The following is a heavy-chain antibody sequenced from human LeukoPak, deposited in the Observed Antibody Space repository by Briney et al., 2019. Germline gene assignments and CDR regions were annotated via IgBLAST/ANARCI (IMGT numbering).Heavy chain of an antibody. D-gene: IGHD3-9*01. J-gene: IGHJ4*02. Sequence: PSETLSLTCTVSGGSISSYYWSWIRQPPGKGLEWIGYIYYSGSTNYNPSLKSRVTISVDTSKNQFSLKLSSVTAADTAVYYCARHARYFDWFYFDYWGQGTLVTVSS. CDR2: IYYSGST. V-gene: IGHV4-59*08. CDR1: GGSISSYY. CDR3: ARHARYFDWFYFDY.